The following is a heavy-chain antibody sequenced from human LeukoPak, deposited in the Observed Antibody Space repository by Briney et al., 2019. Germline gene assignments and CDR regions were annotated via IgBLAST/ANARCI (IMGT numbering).Heavy chain of an antibody. J-gene: IGHJ4*02. CDR2: IKSKADGGTT. CDR3: TTDRDVYNSGFFY. D-gene: IGHD5-24*01. V-gene: IGHV3-15*01. CDR1: GFTFSNAW. Sequence: GGSLRLSCAVSGFTFSNAWMTWVRQAPGKGLEWVGHIKSKADGGTTDYAAFVKVRFTISRDDSRNTLYLQMNSLRTDDTAVYYCTTDRDVYNSGFFYWGQGTLVTVSS.